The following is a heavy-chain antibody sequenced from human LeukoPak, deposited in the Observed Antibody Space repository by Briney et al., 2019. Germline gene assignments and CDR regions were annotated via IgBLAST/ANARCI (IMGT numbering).Heavy chain of an antibody. D-gene: IGHD3-22*01. V-gene: IGHV1-8*01. CDR2: MNPNSGNT. CDR1: GYTFTSYD. CDR3: ARVGYYDSSGYSPFDY. J-gene: IGHJ4*02. Sequence: GASVKVSCKASGYTFTSYDINWVRQATGQGLEWMGWMNPNSGNTGYAQKFQGRVTMTRNTSISTAYMELSSLRSEDTAVYYCARVGYYDSSGYSPFDYWGQGTLVTVPS.